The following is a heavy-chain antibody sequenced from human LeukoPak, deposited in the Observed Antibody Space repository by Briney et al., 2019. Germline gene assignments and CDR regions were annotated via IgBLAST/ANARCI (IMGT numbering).Heavy chain of an antibody. CDR2: VYYTGST. Sequence: SETLSLTCTVSGGSISGYYWSWIRQTPGKGLEWIGYVYYTGSTNYNPSLQSRVSITVDTSKNQFSLKLRSVTAADTAVYFCARYMRDSGTYDFDHWGQGALVTVSS. V-gene: IGHV4-59*13. CDR1: GGSISGYY. D-gene: IGHD3-3*01. J-gene: IGHJ4*02. CDR3: ARYMRDSGTYDFDH.